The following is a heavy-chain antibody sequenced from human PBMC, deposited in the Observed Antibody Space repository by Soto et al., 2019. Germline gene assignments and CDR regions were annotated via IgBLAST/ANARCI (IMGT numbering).Heavy chain of an antibody. Sequence: PSQTLSLTCAISGDKVSSTSAGWGWIRQSPSRGLEWLGRTYYRSKWYTDYEVSVKSRITIDADTSKNQFSLQLNSVTPDDTGVYFCTRDQDKVYDYWGQGTLVTVSS. CDR1: GDKVSSTSAG. V-gene: IGHV6-1*01. CDR3: TRDQDKVYDY. D-gene: IGHD5-12*01. J-gene: IGHJ4*02. CDR2: TYYRSKWYT.